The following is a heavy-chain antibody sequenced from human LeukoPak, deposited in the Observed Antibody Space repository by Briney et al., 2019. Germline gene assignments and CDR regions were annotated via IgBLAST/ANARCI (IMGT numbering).Heavy chain of an antibody. CDR3: ARVGTGDVDY. CDR1: GFTVSSNY. J-gene: IGHJ4*02. CDR2: IYSGGST. Sequence: GGSLRLSCAASGFTVSSNYMSWVRQAPGKGLEWVSAIYSGGSTNYADSVKGRFTISRDNSKNTVYLQMNSLRAEDTAMYYRARVGTGDVDYWGQGTLVTVSS. D-gene: IGHD7-27*01. V-gene: IGHV3-53*01.